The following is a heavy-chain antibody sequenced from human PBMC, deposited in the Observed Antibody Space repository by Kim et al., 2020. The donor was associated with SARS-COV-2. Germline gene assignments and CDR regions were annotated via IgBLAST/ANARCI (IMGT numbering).Heavy chain of an antibody. V-gene: IGHV7-4-1*02. CDR2: INTNTGNP. CDR1: GYTFTRYA. CDR3: TRDLVVTTFDY. Sequence: ASVKVSCKASGYTFTRYAINWVRQAPGQGPEWMGWINTNTGNPTYAQAFTGRFVFSLDSSVSTAYLQISSLKAEDTAVYFCTRDLVVTTFDYWGQGTLVTVSS. D-gene: IGHD2-21*02. J-gene: IGHJ4*02.